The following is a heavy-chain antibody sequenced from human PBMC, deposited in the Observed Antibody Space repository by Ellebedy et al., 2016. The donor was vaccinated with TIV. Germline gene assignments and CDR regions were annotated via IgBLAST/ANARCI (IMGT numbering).Heavy chain of an antibody. Sequence: GGSLRLSXAASGFTVSSNYMSWVRQAPGKGLEWVSVIYSGGSTHYADSVRGRFTISRDYSKNTLYLQMNSLRAEDTAVYYCASNGDKGYWGQGTLVTVSS. D-gene: IGHD4-23*01. CDR2: IYSGGST. J-gene: IGHJ4*02. CDR1: GFTVSSNY. CDR3: ASNGDKGY. V-gene: IGHV3-53*01.